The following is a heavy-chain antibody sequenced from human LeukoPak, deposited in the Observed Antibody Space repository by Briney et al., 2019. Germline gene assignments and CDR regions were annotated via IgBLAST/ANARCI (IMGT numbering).Heavy chain of an antibody. CDR3: ARRYSYGDFDY. Sequence: PSETLSLTCAVYGESFSGYYWSLIRQPPGKGLEWIGEINHSGSTNYNPSLKSRVTISVDTSKNQFSLKLSSVTAADTVVYYCARRYSYGDFDYWGQGTLVTVSS. V-gene: IGHV4-34*01. J-gene: IGHJ4*02. D-gene: IGHD5-18*01. CDR1: GESFSGYY. CDR2: INHSGST.